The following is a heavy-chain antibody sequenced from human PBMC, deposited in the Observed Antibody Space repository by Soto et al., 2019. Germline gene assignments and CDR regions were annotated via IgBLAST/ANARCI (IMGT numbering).Heavy chain of an antibody. D-gene: IGHD6-19*01. CDR3: ERDRDKQCSPLAY. CDR2: ITSYSSYI. CDR1: GFTFSSYT. V-gene: IGHV3-21*01. J-gene: IGHJ4*02. Sequence: EVQLVESGGGLVKPGGSLRLSCAASGFTFSSYTMNWVRQAPGKGLEWVAYITSYSSYINYADSVKGRFTISRDNAKNSLYLQMDSLRVEDTAAYYCERDRDKQCSPLAYWGQGTLVTVSS.